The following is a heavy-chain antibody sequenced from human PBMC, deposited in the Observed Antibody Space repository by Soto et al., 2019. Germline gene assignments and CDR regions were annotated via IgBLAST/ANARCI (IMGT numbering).Heavy chain of an antibody. J-gene: IGHJ6*02. CDR1: GGTFSSYA. V-gene: IGHV1-69*12. Sequence: QVQLVQSGAEVKKPGSSVKVSCKASGGTFSSYAISWVRQAPGQGLEWMGGIIPIFGTANYAQKFQGRVTITADESTSTAYMELSSLRSEDTAVYYCARREPPHRRGYSGYDYSPAYYYYGMDVWGQGTTVTVSS. CDR3: ARREPPHRRGYSGYDYSPAYYYYGMDV. CDR2: IIPIFGTA. D-gene: IGHD5-12*01.